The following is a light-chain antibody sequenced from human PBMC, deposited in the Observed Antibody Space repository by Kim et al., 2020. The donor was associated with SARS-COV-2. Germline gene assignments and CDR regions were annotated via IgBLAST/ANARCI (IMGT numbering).Light chain of an antibody. Sequence: ATLSVSPGERATRASGASRSVSSNLAWYQQKPGQAPRRLIYGASTRATGIPARFSGSGSGTEFTLTISSLQSEDFAVYYCQHQGTFGQGTKVEIK. V-gene: IGKV3D-15*01. CDR2: GAS. J-gene: IGKJ1*01. CDR3: QHQGT. CDR1: RSVSSN.